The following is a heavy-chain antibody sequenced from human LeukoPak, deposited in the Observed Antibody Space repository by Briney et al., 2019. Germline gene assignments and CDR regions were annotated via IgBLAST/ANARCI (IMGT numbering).Heavy chain of an antibody. CDR1: GFTFSSYG. CDR3: AKALASNPYYGLDV. V-gene: IGHV3-23*01. J-gene: IGHJ6*02. Sequence: GGSLRLSCAASGFTFSSYGMSWVRQAPGRGLEWVSDISGSGSNTDYADSVKGRFTISRDNSKNTLYLQMNSLRAEDTALYYCAKALASNPYYGLDVWGQGTTVTVSS. CDR2: ISGSGSNT. D-gene: IGHD2-21*01.